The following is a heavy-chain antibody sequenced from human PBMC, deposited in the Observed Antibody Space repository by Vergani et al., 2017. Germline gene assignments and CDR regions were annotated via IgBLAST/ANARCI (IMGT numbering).Heavy chain of an antibody. CDR1: GFTFNRYS. CDR3: ARDLAYCHECSCAL. CDR2: VLFDGSKE. V-gene: IGHV3-30*02. D-gene: IGHD2-21*01. J-gene: IGHJ4*02. Sequence: QVQLVQSGGGVVQPGGSLRLSCVASGFTFNRYSMQWVRQAPGKGLEWVAYVLFDGSKEYYADSVKGRFIVSRDNSNDALYLQMNSLRTDETAVYYCARDLAYCHECSCALWGQGSVVTVSS.